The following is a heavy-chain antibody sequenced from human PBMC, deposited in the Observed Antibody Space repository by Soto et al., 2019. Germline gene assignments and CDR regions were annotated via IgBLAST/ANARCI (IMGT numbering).Heavy chain of an antibody. V-gene: IGHV4-59*08. CDR2: MYNTGST. CDR3: ARTFGPRGTGSDDSDGRWSIEC. CDR1: GGSISSYY. Sequence: SETLSLTCTVSGGSISSYYWSWIRQPPGKGLEWIGYMYNTGSTIYNPSLKSRVTISVDTSKNQFSLKLSSVTAADTAVYYCARTFGPRGTGSDDSDGRWSIECCGQGTLVTVSS. D-gene: IGHD1-1*01. J-gene: IGHJ4*02.